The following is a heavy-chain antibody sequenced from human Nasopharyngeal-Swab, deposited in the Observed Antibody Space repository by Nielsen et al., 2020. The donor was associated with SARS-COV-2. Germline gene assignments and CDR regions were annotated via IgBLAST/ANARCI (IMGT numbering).Heavy chain of an antibody. J-gene: IGHJ4*02. CDR2: FDPEDGET. CDR1: GYTLTELS. CDR3: VRPRYCSAASCDRHSGVGLFDY. V-gene: IGHV1-24*01. Sequence: ASVKVSCKVSGYTLTELSMHWVRQAPGKGLEWMGGFDPEDGETIYAQKFQGRVTMTEDTSTDTAYMELSSLRSEDTAVYYCVRPRYCSAASCDRHSGVGLFDYWGQGTLVTVSS. D-gene: IGHD2-8*02.